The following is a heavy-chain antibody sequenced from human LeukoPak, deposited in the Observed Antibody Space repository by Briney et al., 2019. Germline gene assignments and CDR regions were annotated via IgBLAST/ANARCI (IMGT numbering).Heavy chain of an antibody. CDR3: ARHQWLGPFDS. V-gene: IGHV4-39*01. J-gene: IGHJ4*02. Sequence: PSETLSLTCTVFGGSIRSSSHYWGWIRQPPGEGLEWIGSIYFSGSTYYSPSLKSRVTISVDPSTNQFSLKLSSVTAADTAVYFCARHQWLGPFDSWGQGTLVTVSS. CDR2: IYFSGST. CDR1: GGSIRSSSHY. D-gene: IGHD6-19*01.